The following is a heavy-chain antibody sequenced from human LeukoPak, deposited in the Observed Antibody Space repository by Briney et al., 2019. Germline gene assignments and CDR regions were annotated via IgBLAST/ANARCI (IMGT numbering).Heavy chain of an antibody. D-gene: IGHD6-19*01. J-gene: IGHJ4*02. CDR2: IYTSGST. V-gene: IGHV4-4*07. CDR1: GGSISSYY. CDR3: ARDRYIQYSSGWYSFDY. Sequence: SETLSLTCTVSGGSISSYYWSWIRQPAGKGLEWIGRIYTSGSTNYNPSLKSRVTMSVDTSKNQFSLKLSSVTTADTAVYYCARDRYIQYSSGWYSFDYWGQGTQVTVSS.